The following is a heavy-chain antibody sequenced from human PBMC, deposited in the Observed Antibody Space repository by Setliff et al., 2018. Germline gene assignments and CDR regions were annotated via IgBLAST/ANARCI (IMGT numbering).Heavy chain of an antibody. V-gene: IGHV1-2*06. J-gene: IGHJ4*02. CDR3: ARDLYNSGSDY. Sequence: AASVKVSCKTSGYPFTDYYKHWVRQAPGQGLEWMGRINPNSGATNFAQKFQGRVTMTRDTSISTAYMDLSRLRSDDTAVYYCARDLYNSGSDYWGQGTLVTVSS. CDR1: GYPFTDYY. D-gene: IGHD6-25*01. CDR2: INPNSGAT.